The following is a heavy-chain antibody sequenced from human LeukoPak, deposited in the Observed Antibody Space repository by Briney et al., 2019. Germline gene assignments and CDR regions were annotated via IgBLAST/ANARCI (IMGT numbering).Heavy chain of an antibody. V-gene: IGHV1-18*01. CDR2: ISAYNGNT. J-gene: IGHJ4*02. CDR1: GDSFSSDA. Sequence: ASVKVSCKASGDSFSSDAICWGRQAPREGGEWRGWISAYNGNTYYAQKLQGRVTMSTDTSTSTAYMELRSVRSDDTAVYYCARDLSIGWFAEFSDYWGQGTLVTVSS. CDR3: ARDLSIGWFAEFSDY. D-gene: IGHD3-10*01.